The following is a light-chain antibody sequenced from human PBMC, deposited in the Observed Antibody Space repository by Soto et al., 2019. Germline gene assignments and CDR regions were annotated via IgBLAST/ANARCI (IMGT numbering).Light chain of an antibody. CDR1: QSVSSN. J-gene: IGKJ1*01. Sequence: EIVMTQSPATLSVSPGERDTISCRASQSVSSNLAWYQQKPGQAPSLLIYGASTRATVIPARFSGSGSGTDFTLTISSLQSEDFAVYYCQQYNNWPRTFGQGTKVDI. CDR3: QQYNNWPRT. V-gene: IGKV3-15*01. CDR2: GAS.